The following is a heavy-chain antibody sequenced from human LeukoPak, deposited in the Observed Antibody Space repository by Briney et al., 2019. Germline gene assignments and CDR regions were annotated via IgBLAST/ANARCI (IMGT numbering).Heavy chain of an antibody. D-gene: IGHD6-6*01. J-gene: IGHJ4*02. V-gene: IGHV3-23*01. Sequence: GGSLRLSCAASGFTFSSYAMSWVRQAQEKGLEWVAAISGSGGSTYYADSVKGRFTISRDNSKNTLYLQMNSLRAEDTAVYCCAKDQYSSSSSYFDYWGQGTLVTVSS. CDR1: GFTFSSYA. CDR2: ISGSGGST. CDR3: AKDQYSSSSSYFDY.